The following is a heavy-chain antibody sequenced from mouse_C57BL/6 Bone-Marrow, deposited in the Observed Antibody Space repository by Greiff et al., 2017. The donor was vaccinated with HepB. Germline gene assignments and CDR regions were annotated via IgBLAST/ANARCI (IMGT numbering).Heavy chain of an antibody. J-gene: IGHJ2*01. CDR1: GFNIKDDY. Sequence: VQLKQSGAELVRPGASVKLSCTASGFNIKDDYMHWVKQRPEQGLEWIGWIDPENGDTEYASEFQGKATITADTSSNTAYLQLSSLTSEDTAVYYCTTRIGSRYFDYWGQGTTLTVSS. V-gene: IGHV14-4*01. D-gene: IGHD1-1*01. CDR2: IDPENGDT. CDR3: TTRIGSRYFDY.